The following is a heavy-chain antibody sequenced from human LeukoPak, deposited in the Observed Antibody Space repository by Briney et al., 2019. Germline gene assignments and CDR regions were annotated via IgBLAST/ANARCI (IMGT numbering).Heavy chain of an antibody. V-gene: IGHV1-69*13. CDR3: ARDVDIVVVPAATWFDP. J-gene: IGHJ5*02. Sequence: SVKVSCKASGGTFSSYAISWVRQAPGQGLEWMGGIIPIFSTANCAQKFQGRVTITADESTSTAYMELSSLRSEDTAVYYCARDVDIVVVPAATWFDPWGQGTLVTVSS. CDR2: IIPIFSTA. CDR1: GGTFSSYA. D-gene: IGHD2-2*01.